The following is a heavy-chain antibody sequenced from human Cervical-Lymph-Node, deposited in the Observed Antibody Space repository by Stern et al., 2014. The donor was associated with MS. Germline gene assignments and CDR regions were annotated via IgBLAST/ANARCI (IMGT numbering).Heavy chain of an antibody. V-gene: IGHV3-23*04. CDR1: GFTFSNYA. D-gene: IGHD6-19*01. CDR2: ISGSGGNT. J-gene: IGHJ6*02. CDR3: TKGFTVTGTGYGVDV. Sequence: EVQLVESGGGLVQPGGSLRLSCAPSGFTFSNYAMSWIRQAPGKGLAWISSISGSGGNTFYADSVKVRFTIFIDNSKNTLEMQMNSLRAEDSALYYCTKGFTVTGTGYGVDVWGQGTTVTVSS.